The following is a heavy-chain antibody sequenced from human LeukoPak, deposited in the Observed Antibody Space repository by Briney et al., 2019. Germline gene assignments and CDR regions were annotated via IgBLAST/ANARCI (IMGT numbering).Heavy chain of an antibody. Sequence: SSETLSLTCAVYGGSFSGYYWSWIRQPPGKGLEWIGEINHSGSTNYNPSLKSRVTISVDTSKNQFSLKLSSVTAADTAVYYCARGRLAYYYDSSGYYRGPPPDYWGQGTLVTVSS. CDR1: GGSFSGYY. CDR3: ARGRLAYYYDSSGYYRGPPPDY. J-gene: IGHJ4*02. D-gene: IGHD3-22*01. V-gene: IGHV4-34*01. CDR2: INHSGST.